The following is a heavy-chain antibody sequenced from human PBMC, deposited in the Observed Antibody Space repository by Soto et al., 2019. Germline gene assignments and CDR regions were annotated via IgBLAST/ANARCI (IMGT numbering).Heavy chain of an antibody. CDR3: ERGTEYSSTWYYYYGMDV. V-gene: IGHV4-59*01. Sequence: LQPLSLVRSVAGGSIGRFYRSWLRQPPGKGLKWIGYIYYSGSTNYNPSLKSRVTISAESSKNQLSLTLSPVTAADTGVYYRERGTEYSSTWYYYYGMDVWGQGTTVPVSS. J-gene: IGHJ6*02. CDR1: GGSIGRFY. D-gene: IGHD6-6*01. CDR2: IYYSGST.